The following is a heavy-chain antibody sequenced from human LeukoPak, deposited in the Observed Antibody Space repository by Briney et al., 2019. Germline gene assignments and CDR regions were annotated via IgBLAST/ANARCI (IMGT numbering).Heavy chain of an antibody. V-gene: IGHV3-72*01. J-gene: IGHJ6*02. CDR1: GFTFSDHY. CDR3: ARGPTVTFNYHYGMDV. Sequence: PGGSLRLSCATSGFTFSDHYMDWVRQAPGKGLEWVARTRSKARGYTTEYAASVKGIFTVSRDESMNSLYLQMNSLKTEDTAVYYCARGPTVTFNYHYGMDVWGQGTTVTVSS. D-gene: IGHD4-17*01. CDR2: TRSKARGYTT.